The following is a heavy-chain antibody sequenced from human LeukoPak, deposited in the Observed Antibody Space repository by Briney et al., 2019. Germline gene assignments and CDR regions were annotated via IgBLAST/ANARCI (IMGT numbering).Heavy chain of an antibody. CDR2: IRSRTYGGTT. D-gene: IGHD3-3*01. CDR3: TSRQPYCDFCNGYSATNWFHP. J-gene: IGHJ5*02. Sequence: GGSLRLSCMTSGFTFSDYTVSWVRQAPGKGLEWVGFIRSRTYGGTTEYAASVKGRFIISRDDSNSIAYLQMNSLRTEDTAVYYCTSRQPYCDFCNGYSATNWFHPWGQGTLVTVSS. V-gene: IGHV3-49*04. CDR1: GFTFSDYT.